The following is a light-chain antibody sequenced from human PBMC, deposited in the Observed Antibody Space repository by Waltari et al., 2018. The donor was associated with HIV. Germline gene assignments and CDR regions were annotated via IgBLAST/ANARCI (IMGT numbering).Light chain of an antibody. CDR3: QAWDSTTVT. J-gene: IGLJ2*01. V-gene: IGLV3-1*01. CDR2: QDT. Sequence: SYAVTQPPSVSVSPGQTASVTCSGDKLGDKYSSWYQQKPGQSPVLVIYQDTKRPSGIPERFSGSNSGNTATLTISGTQAVDEADYYCQAWDSTTVTFGGGTKLTVL. CDR1: KLGDKY.